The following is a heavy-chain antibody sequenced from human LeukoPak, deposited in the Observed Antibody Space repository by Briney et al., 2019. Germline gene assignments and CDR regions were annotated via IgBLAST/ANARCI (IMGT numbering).Heavy chain of an antibody. CDR2: TSATGDTT. J-gene: IGHJ4*02. D-gene: IGHD1-26*01. V-gene: IGHV3-23*01. Sequence: PGGSLRLSCAASGFTFSTYAMNWVRQAPGKGLEWVSATSATGDTTSYAGSVKGRFIISRDNSKNTPYLQMSSLRAEDTAVYYCAKDREIYSGSYYYFDYWGQGTLVTVSS. CDR1: GFTFSTYA. CDR3: AKDREIYSGSYYYFDY.